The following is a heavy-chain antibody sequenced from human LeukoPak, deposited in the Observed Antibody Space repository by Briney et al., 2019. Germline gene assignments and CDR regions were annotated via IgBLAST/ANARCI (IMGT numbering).Heavy chain of an antibody. D-gene: IGHD2-15*01. CDR2: ISGSGGST. V-gene: IGHV3-23*01. CDR3: AKDRTYSY. CDR1: GFTVSSNA. Sequence: GGSLRLSCAASGFTVSSNAMSWVGHAPGKGLEWVSAISGSGGSTYCADSVKGRFTISRDNSKNTLYLQMNSLRAEDTAVYYCAKDRTYSYWGQGTLVTVSS. J-gene: IGHJ4*02.